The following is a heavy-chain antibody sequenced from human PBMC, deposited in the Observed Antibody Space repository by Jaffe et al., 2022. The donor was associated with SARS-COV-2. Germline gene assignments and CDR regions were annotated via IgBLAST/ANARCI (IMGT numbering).Heavy chain of an antibody. V-gene: IGHV1-8*01. CDR1: GYTFTSYD. J-gene: IGHJ6*03. Sequence: QVQLVQSGAEVKKPGASVKVSCKASGYTFTSYDINWVRQATGQGLEWMGWMNPNSGNTGYAQKFQGRVTMTRNTSISTAYMELSSLRSEDTAVYYCARRLSDIVVVPAAHPNYYYYYYMDVWGKGTTVTVSS. CDR3: ARRLSDIVVVPAAHPNYYYYYYMDV. CDR2: MNPNSGNT. D-gene: IGHD2-2*01.